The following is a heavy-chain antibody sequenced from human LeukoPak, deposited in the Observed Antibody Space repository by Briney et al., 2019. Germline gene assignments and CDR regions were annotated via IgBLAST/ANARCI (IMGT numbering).Heavy chain of an antibody. CDR3: ARERGNENGSDALDI. CDR1: GFTFSSYS. V-gene: IGHV3-21*01. Sequence: PGGSLRLSCAASGFTFSSYSMNWVRQAPGKGLEWVSSISSSSNYMYYADSLKGRFTISRDNAKNSLYLQMNSLRAEDTAVYYCARERGNENGSDALDIWGQGTMVTVSS. CDR2: ISSSSNYM. J-gene: IGHJ3*02. D-gene: IGHD6-13*01.